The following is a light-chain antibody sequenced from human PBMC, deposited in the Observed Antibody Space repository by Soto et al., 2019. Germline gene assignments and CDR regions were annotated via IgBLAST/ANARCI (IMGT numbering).Light chain of an antibody. V-gene: IGKV3-15*01. CDR3: QQYVSSPWT. Sequence: EIVMTPSPAPLSVSPGARATLSCKASQSVSSNLAWYQQKPGQAPRLLIYGASTRATGIPARFSGSGSGTEFTLTISSLQSEDFAVYYCQQYVSSPWTLGQGTKVDIK. J-gene: IGKJ1*01. CDR1: QSVSSN. CDR2: GAS.